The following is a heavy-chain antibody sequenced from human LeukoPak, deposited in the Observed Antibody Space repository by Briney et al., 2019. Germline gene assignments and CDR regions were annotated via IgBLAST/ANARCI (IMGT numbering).Heavy chain of an antibody. CDR2: VSYDGSYK. Sequence: GGSLRLSCAASGFTFSSYGMSWVRHAPGKGLEWVAVVSYDGSYKYYADSVKGRFTISRDNSKNTLYLQMNSLRAEDTAVYYCARAPGYGAAYYFDYWGQGTLVTVSS. CDR3: ARAPGYGAAYYFDY. J-gene: IGHJ4*02. D-gene: IGHD1-1*01. V-gene: IGHV3-30*03. CDR1: GFTFSSYG.